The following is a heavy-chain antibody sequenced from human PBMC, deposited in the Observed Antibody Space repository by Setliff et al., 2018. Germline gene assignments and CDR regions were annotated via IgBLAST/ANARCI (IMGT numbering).Heavy chain of an antibody. CDR1: GGSVTSHY. V-gene: IGHV4-59*08. CDR2: IYHSGDA. D-gene: IGHD2-15*01. J-gene: IGHJ4*02. CDR3: ARHEEGYCDGGSCPYYFDY. Sequence: SETLSLTCAVSGGSVTSHYWSWIRQPPGKGLEWIGYIYHSGDARYNLSLKSRVTISVDTSKNQFSLKLSSVTAADTAVYYCARHEEGYCDGGSCPYYFDYWGQGTLVTVSS.